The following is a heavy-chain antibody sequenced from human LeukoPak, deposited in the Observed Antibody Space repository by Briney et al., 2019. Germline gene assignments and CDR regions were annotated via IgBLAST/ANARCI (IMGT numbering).Heavy chain of an antibody. CDR2: ISAGGAGT. CDR3: AEGSQMYGFLFDY. J-gene: IGHJ4*02. V-gene: IGHV3-23*01. Sequence: PGGSLRLSCAASGFTFITYAMAWVRQAPGKGLDWVSTISAGGAGTYYADSVKGRFTISRDNSKNTLYLQMNLRAEDTAVYYCAEGSQMYGFLFDYWGQGTLVTVSS. D-gene: IGHD2-8*01. CDR1: GFTFITYA.